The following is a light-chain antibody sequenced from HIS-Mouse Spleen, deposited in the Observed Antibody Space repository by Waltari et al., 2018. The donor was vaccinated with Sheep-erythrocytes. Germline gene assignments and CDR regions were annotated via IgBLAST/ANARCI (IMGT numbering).Light chain of an antibody. CDR2: DVS. V-gene: IGLV2-11*01. CDR1: RSDFGCYHY. Sequence: QSALTQPRSVSGSPGQSVTISCTGTRSDFGCYHYVSWYQQHPGKAPKLMIYDVSKRPSGVPDRFSGSKSGNTASLTISGLQAEDEADYYCCSYAGSYNHVFATGTKVTVL. J-gene: IGLJ1*01. CDR3: CSYAGSYNHV.